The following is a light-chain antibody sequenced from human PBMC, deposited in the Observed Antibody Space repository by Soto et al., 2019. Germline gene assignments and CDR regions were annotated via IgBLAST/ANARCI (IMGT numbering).Light chain of an antibody. CDR1: QSVSHY. J-gene: IGKJ5*01. Sequence: EIVLTQSPATLSLSPGERATLSCRARQSVSHYSAWYQQKPGQAPRLLIYEASNRATGIPGRFSGSGSGTDFTLTIDSLQPEDFAVYYCQQRSNWPVTFGQGTRLEIK. V-gene: IGKV3-11*01. CDR2: EAS. CDR3: QQRSNWPVT.